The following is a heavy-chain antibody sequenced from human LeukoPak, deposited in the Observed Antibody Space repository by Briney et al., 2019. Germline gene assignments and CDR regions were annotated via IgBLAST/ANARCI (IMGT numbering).Heavy chain of an antibody. V-gene: IGHV4-34*01. CDR2: INHSGST. Sequence: PSETLSLTCAVYGGSFSGYYWSWIRQPPGKGLEWIGEINHSGSTNYNPSLKSRVTISVDTSKNQFSLKLSSVTAADTAVYYCARVGGPYYYGSGSYYKFDYWGQGTLVTVSS. CDR1: GGSFSGYY. J-gene: IGHJ4*02. D-gene: IGHD3-10*01. CDR3: ARVGGPYYYGSGSYYKFDY.